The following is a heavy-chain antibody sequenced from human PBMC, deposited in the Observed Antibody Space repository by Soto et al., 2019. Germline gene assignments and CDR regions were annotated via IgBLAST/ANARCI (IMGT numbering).Heavy chain of an antibody. Sequence: QLVESGGGVVQPGRSLRLSCSASGFIFSGYGMHWVRQAPGKGLEWVAVISYDESKTYYGDSVKGRFTISRDNSKNTESLQASSLRDEDTGVYYCARDRGMGCDLLAMDVWGQGTTVTVSS. CDR1: GFIFSGYG. J-gene: IGHJ6*02. D-gene: IGHD3-10*01. CDR3: ARDRGMGCDLLAMDV. V-gene: IGHV3-33*05. CDR2: ISYDESKT.